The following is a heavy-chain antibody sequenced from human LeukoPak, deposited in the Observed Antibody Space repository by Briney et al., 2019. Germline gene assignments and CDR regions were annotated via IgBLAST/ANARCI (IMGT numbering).Heavy chain of an antibody. CDR2: IIPIFGTA. CDR3: ALKGDYGGFDY. Sequence: SVKVSCKTSGYTFTDPFMHWVRQAPGQGLEWMGGIIPIFGTANYAQKFQGGVTITADESTSTAYMELSSLRSEDTAVYYCALKGDYGGFDYWGQGTLVTVSS. D-gene: IGHD4-23*01. V-gene: IGHV1-69*13. J-gene: IGHJ4*02. CDR1: GYTFTDPF.